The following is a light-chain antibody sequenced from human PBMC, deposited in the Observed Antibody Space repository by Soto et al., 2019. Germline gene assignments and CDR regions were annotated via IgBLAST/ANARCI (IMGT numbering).Light chain of an antibody. CDR1: QSISSW. CDR3: QQYNSYRGT. V-gene: IGKV1-5*03. CDR2: KAS. J-gene: IGKJ3*01. Sequence: DIQMTQSPSTLSASVGDRVTITCRASQSISSWLAWYQQKPGKAPKLLIYKASSLESGVPSRFSGSGSGTEFTLTISSLQPDDLATYYCQQYNSYRGTFGPGTKVDIK.